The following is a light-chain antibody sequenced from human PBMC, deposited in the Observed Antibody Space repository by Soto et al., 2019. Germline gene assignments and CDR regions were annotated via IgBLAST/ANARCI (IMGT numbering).Light chain of an antibody. CDR2: TAS. V-gene: IGKV1-9*01. J-gene: IGKJ5*01. CDR3: QQRNSYPIT. CDR1: QGISSY. Sequence: DIQLTQSPSFLSASVGDRVTNTCRASQGISSYLAWYQQKPGKAPNLLIHTASTLQSGVPSRFSGSGSGTEFTLTISSLQPEDFATYYCQQRNSYPITFGQGTRLEIK.